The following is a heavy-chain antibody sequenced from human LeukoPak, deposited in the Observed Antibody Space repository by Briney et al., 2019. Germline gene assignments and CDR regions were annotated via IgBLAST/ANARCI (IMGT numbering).Heavy chain of an antibody. J-gene: IGHJ6*03. CDR3: ARAGSGWYDYYYYYMDV. CDR1: GGSFSGYY. V-gene: IGHV4-34*01. CDR2: INHSGST. Sequence: SETLSLTCAVYGGSFSGYYWSWIRQPPGKGLEWVGEINHSGSTNYNPSLKSRVTISVDTSKNQFSLKLSSVTAADTAVYYCARAGSGWYDYYYYYMDVWGKGTTVTVSS. D-gene: IGHD6-19*01.